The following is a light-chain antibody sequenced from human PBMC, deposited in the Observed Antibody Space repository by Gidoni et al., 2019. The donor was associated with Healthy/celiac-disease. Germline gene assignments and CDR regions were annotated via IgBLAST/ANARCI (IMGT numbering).Light chain of an antibody. CDR1: QSVSSS. CDR2: DAT. V-gene: IGKV3-11*01. Sequence: EIVLTQSPATLSLSPGEIATLSCRASQSVSSSLAWYQQNPGQAPRLLIYDATNRATGIPARFSGSGSGTDFTRTISSLAPEDFAVYYCQQRSNWPPAPYTFGQGTKLEIK. J-gene: IGKJ2*01. CDR3: QQRSNWPPAPYT.